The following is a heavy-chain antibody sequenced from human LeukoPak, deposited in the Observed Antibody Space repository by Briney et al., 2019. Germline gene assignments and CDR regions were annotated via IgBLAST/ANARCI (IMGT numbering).Heavy chain of an antibody. Sequence: SETLSLTCTVSGGSISSYYWSWIRQPAGKGLEWIGRIYTSWSTNYNPSLKSRVTMSVDTSKNQFSLKLSSVTAADTAVYYCARDQVEEWLVQGYWFDRWGQGTLVTVSS. V-gene: IGHV4-4*07. D-gene: IGHD6-19*01. CDR2: IYTSWST. J-gene: IGHJ5*02. CDR1: GGSISSYY. CDR3: ARDQVEEWLVQGYWFDR.